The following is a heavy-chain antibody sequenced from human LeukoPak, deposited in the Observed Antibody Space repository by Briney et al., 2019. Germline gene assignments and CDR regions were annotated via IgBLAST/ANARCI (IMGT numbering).Heavy chain of an antibody. Sequence: PGGSLRLSCVASVFTFSTYWMAWVRQAPGKGLEWVANIKYDGIEKYYMDSVKGRFTISRDNAKNSLYLHMNNLRDDDTAVYYCARDLVTEPTGDWFDPWGQGTLVTVSS. V-gene: IGHV3-7*01. CDR1: VFTFSTYW. CDR2: IKYDGIEK. D-gene: IGHD2-21*01. J-gene: IGHJ5*02. CDR3: ARDLVTEPTGDWFDP.